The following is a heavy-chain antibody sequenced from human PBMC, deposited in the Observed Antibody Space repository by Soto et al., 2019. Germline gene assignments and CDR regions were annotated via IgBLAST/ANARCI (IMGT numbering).Heavy chain of an antibody. CDR3: ARHGFYGDYSSNYFDP. CDR1: GYSFTNYW. D-gene: IGHD4-17*01. Sequence: PGESLKISCKGSGYSFTNYWIAWVRQMPGKGLEYMGIIYPSDSTTRYSPSFQGQVTIPADKSISTAYLQWNSLKASDTAMYYCARHGFYGDYSSNYFDPWGQGTLVTVSS. J-gene: IGHJ5*02. V-gene: IGHV5-51*01. CDR2: IYPSDSTT.